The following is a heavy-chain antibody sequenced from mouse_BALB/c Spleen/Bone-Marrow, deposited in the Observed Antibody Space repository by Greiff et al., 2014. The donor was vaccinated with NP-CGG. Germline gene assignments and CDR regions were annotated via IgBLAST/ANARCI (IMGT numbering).Heavy chain of an antibody. CDR3: ARYDYDGVDY. J-gene: IGHJ2*01. CDR2: ISYSGST. V-gene: IGHV3-2*02. D-gene: IGHD2-4*01. Sequence: EVQLQQSGPGLVKPSQSLSLTCTVTGYSITSDYVWNWIRQFPGNKLEWMGYISYSGSTSYNPSLKSRISITRDTSKNQFFLQLNSVTNEDTATYYCARYDYDGVDYWGQGTTLTVSS. CDR1: GYSITSDYV.